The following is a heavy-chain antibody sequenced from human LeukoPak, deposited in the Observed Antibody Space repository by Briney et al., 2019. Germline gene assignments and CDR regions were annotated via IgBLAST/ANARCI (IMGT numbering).Heavy chain of an antibody. J-gene: IGHJ4*02. CDR1: GFTVSSNY. V-gene: IGHV3-66*01. Sequence: GGSLTLSCAVSGFTVSSNYMSWVRQPPGKGLEWVSVIYGGGSTYYPDSVKGRFTISRDNSKKKLYLQMKNLSAENTAVYFFPRAAEVPGTYALNHWGQGTLVTVSS. CDR3: PRAAEVPGTYALNH. D-gene: IGHD6-19*01. CDR2: IYGGGST.